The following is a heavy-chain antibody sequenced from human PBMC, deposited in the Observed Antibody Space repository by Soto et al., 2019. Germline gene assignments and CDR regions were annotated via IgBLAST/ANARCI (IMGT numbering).Heavy chain of an antibody. V-gene: IGHV1-18*04. CDR1: GYTFTSYG. Sequence: QVQLVQSGAEVKKPGASVKVSCKASGYTFTSYGISWVRQAPGQGLEWMGWISAYNGNTNYAQKLQGRVTMTTDTSTSKAYMELRSLRSDDTAVYYCARASLYQLLYGGDAFDIWGQGTMVTVSS. D-gene: IGHD2-2*02. CDR3: ARASLYQLLYGGDAFDI. J-gene: IGHJ3*02. CDR2: ISAYNGNT.